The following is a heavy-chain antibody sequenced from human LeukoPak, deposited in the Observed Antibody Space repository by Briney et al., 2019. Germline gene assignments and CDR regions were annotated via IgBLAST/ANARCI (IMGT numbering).Heavy chain of an antibody. D-gene: IGHD5-12*01. CDR1: GYTFTAYV. CDR2: INAGNGNT. CDR3: TRALGYPYYAMDV. Sequence: ASVKVSCKASGYTFTAYVMHWVRQAPGQRLEWMGWINAGNGNTKYSQEFQGRVTTTRDTFANTIYMELSSLRSEDTAVYYCTRALGYPYYAMDVWGQGTTVTISS. V-gene: IGHV1-3*01. J-gene: IGHJ6*02.